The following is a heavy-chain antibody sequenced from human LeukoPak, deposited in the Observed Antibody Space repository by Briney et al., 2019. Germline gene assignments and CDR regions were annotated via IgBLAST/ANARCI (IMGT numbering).Heavy chain of an antibody. CDR2: ISGGGGST. CDR3: ARGRDGYNPTPFDY. CDR1: GFTFSSYA. V-gene: IGHV3-23*01. D-gene: IGHD5-24*01. Sequence: GGSLRLSCAASGFTFSSYAMSWVRQAPGKGLEWVSGISGGGGSTYYADSVKGRFTISRDNSKNTLYLQMNSLRVGDTAVYYCARGRDGYNPTPFDYWGQGTLVTVSS. J-gene: IGHJ4*02.